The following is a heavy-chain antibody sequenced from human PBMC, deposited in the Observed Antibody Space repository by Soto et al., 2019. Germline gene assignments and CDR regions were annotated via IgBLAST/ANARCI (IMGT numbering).Heavy chain of an antibody. V-gene: IGHV1-69*02. CDR1: GGTFSSYS. D-gene: IGHD2-2*01. CDR3: ARGGAVVVPGAVDRHNWFDP. Sequence: QVQLVQSGAEVKKPGSSVKVSCEASGGTFSSYSFSWVRQAPGQGLEWMGRVIPILGMANYAQKFQGRVTITADKSTRTVYMEMSSLRSDDTAVYYCARGGAVVVPGAVDRHNWFDPWGQGTLVTVSS. J-gene: IGHJ5*02. CDR2: VIPILGMA.